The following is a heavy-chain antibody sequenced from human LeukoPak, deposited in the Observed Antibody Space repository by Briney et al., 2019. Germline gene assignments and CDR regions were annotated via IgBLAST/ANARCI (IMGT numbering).Heavy chain of an antibody. Sequence: GGSLRLSSAASGLSFGDNSMHWVRQAPGQGLEWVSLISWDESTTYYADSVKGRFTVSRDNSKNSLYLQMNSLRTEDTALYYCARGPNRWWVVSRNWGMDVWGQGTTVTVSS. CDR1: GLSFGDNS. D-gene: IGHD2-15*01. V-gene: IGHV3-43*01. CDR2: ISWDESTT. CDR3: ARGPNRWWVVSRNWGMDV. J-gene: IGHJ6*02.